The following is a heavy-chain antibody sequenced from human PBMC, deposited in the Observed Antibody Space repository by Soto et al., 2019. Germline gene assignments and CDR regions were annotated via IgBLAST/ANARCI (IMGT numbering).Heavy chain of an antibody. D-gene: IGHD6-13*01. CDR1: GFSFRNYA. CDR3: ARPSIAAAGTY. J-gene: IGHJ4*02. Sequence: PGGSLRLSCAASGFSFRNYAMNWVRQAPGKGLEWVSTISGSGDSTYFADSVKGRFTISRDNSKNTLYLQMNSLRAEDTAVYYCARPSIAAAGTYWGQGTLVTVSS. V-gene: IGHV3-23*01. CDR2: ISGSGDST.